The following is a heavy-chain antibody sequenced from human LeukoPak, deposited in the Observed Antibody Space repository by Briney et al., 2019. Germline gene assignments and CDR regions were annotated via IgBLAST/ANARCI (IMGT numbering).Heavy chain of an antibody. D-gene: IGHD6-13*01. CDR1: GGSINSYY. Sequence: PSETLSLTCTVSGGSINSYYWSWIRQPPGRGLEWIGSIHYSGSTSSNPSLRSRVTISVDKSKNQFSLKLSSVTAADTAVYYCARRVHSSSWSSYFDCWGQETLVTVSS. V-gene: IGHV4-59*01. CDR3: ARRVHSSSWSSYFDC. J-gene: IGHJ4*02. CDR2: IHYSGST.